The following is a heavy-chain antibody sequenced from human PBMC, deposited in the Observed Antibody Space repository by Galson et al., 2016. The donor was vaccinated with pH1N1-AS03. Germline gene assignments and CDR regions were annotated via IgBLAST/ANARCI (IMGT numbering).Heavy chain of an antibody. CDR3: TKDLVPGGADA. J-gene: IGHJ6*02. CDR2: FSLDSDWI. V-gene: IGHV3-9*01. Sequence: SLRLSCAVSGFSLDLYAMHWVRQIPGKGLEWVSGFSLDSDWIGYADSVKGRFTVSRDKDKNSLYLEMNNLRTEDTALYYCTKDLVPGGADAWGQGTTVTVSS. CDR1: GFSLDLYA. D-gene: IGHD3-16*01.